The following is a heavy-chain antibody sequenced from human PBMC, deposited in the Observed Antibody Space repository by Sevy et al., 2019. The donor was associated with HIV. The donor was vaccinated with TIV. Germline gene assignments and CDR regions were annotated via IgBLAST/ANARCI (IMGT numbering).Heavy chain of an antibody. D-gene: IGHD2-15*01. Sequence: GGSLRLSCTASGFTFSSYDMNWVRQAPGKGLEWVSKISSSGSSIYYADSVKGRFTISRDNAKNSLNLQMNSLRAEDTAVYYCTGIGGSFDIGFDPWGQGTLVTVSS. J-gene: IGHJ5*02. CDR3: TGIGGSFDIGFDP. CDR2: ISSSGSSI. CDR1: GFTFSSYD. V-gene: IGHV3-48*03.